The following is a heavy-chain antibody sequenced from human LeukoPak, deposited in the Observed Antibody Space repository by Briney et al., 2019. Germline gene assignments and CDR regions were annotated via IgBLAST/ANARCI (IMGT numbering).Heavy chain of an antibody. J-gene: IGHJ4*02. Sequence: PSETLSITCAVYGGSFSGYYWSRIRQPPGKGLEWIGEINHSGSTNYNPSLKSRVTISVDTSKNQFSLKLSSVTAADTAVYYCARGYPRFAFDYWGQGTLVTVSS. CDR2: INHSGST. D-gene: IGHD3-16*01. V-gene: IGHV4-34*01. CDR1: GGSFSGYY. CDR3: ARGYPRFAFDY.